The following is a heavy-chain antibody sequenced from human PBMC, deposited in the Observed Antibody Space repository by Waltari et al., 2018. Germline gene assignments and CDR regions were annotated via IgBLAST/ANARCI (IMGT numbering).Heavy chain of an antibody. D-gene: IGHD4-17*01. J-gene: IGHJ1*01. CDR1: GYTFTDYY. CDR3: ARELTVTTTAEYFQH. CDR2: INPKSGGT. V-gene: IGHV1-2*02. Sequence: QVQLVQSGAEVKKPGASVKVSCKASGYTFTDYYMHWVRQAPGQGLEWMGWINPKSGGTKYAEKLQGRVTMTRDTSISTSYMDLSRLRSDDTAVYYCARELTVTTTAEYFQHWGQGTLITVSS.